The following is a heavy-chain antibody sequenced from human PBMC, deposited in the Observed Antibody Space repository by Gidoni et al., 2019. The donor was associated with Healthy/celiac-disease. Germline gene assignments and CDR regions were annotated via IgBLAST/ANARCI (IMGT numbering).Heavy chain of an antibody. V-gene: IGHV3-48*01. D-gene: IGHD6-25*01. CDR2: ISSSSSTI. CDR1: GFTFSSYS. Sequence: EVQLVESGGGLVQPGGSLRLSCAASGFTFSSYSMNWVRQAPGKGLEWVSYISSSSSTIYYADSVKGRFTISRDNAKNSLYLQMNSLRAEDTAVYYCAREEIAAGNWFDPWGQGTLVTVSS. J-gene: IGHJ5*02. CDR3: AREEIAAGNWFDP.